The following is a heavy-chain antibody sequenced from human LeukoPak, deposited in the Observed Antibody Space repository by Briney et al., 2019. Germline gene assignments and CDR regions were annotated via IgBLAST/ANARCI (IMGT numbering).Heavy chain of an antibody. D-gene: IGHD5-24*01. J-gene: IGHJ6*03. CDR1: GFTVSSNY. V-gene: IGHV3-66*01. CDR3: ARELYTRDGYNSYMDV. CDR2: IYSGGST. Sequence: GGSLRLSCAASGFTVSSNYMSWVRQAPGKGLEWVSVIYSGGSTYYADSVKGRFTISRDNSKNTLYLQMNSLRAEDTAVYYCARELYTRDGYNSYMDVWGRGTTVTVSS.